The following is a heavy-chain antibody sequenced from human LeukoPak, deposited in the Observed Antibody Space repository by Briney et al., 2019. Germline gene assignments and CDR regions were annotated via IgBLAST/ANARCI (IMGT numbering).Heavy chain of an antibody. CDR1: GFTFSSYG. CDR3: ARDVPNAFDI. V-gene: IGHV3-30*02. CDR2: IRYDGSNK. J-gene: IGHJ3*02. Sequence: GGSLRLSCAASGFTFSSYGMHWVRQAPGKGLEWVAFIRYDGSNKYYADSVKGRFTISRDNSKNSLYLQMNSLRAEDTAVYYCARDVPNAFDIWGQGTMVTVSS.